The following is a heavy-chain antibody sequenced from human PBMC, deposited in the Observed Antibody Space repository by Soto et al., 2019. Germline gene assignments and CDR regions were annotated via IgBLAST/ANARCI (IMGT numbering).Heavy chain of an antibody. V-gene: IGHV3-30*18. CDR3: AKALRGWFGELSSSFDY. Sequence: GGSLRLSCAASGFTFSSYGMHWVRQAPGKGLEWVAVISYDGSNKYYADSVKGRFTISRDNSKNTLYLQMNSLRAEDTAVYYCAKALRGWFGELSSSFDYWGQGTLVTVSS. D-gene: IGHD3-10*01. CDR2: ISYDGSNK. J-gene: IGHJ4*02. CDR1: GFTFSSYG.